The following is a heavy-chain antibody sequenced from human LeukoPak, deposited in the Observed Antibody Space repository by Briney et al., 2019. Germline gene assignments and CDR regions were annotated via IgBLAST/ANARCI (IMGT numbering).Heavy chain of an antibody. CDR2: IYYSGST. CDR3: ARLWTTVNMFWSSP. Sequence: SETLSLTCTVSGGSISSNAYYWGWIRQAPGKGREWIGTIYYSGSTYYNPSLKSRVTMSADTPKDHFSLKLSSVTAADTAVYYCARLWTTVNMFWSSPWGQGTLVTVSS. D-gene: IGHD4-11*01. CDR1: GGSISSNAYY. V-gene: IGHV4-39*02. J-gene: IGHJ5*02.